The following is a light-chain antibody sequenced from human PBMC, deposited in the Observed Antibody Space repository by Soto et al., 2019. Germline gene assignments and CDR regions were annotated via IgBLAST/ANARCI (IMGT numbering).Light chain of an antibody. J-gene: IGKJ4*02. V-gene: IGKV1-9*01. CDR3: QHLRTYPPS. Sequence: EIQLTQSPSFLSASVGDRVSITCRASQGIGTYLAWYQQKPGQAPRLLMYASSTLESGVPSRFSGRESGTEFTLTVSSLQPEDFATYYCQHLRTYPPSFGGGTKVEV. CDR2: ASS. CDR1: QGIGTY.